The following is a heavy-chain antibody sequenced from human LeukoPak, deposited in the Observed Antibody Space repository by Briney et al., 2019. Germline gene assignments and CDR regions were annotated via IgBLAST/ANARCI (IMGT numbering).Heavy chain of an antibody. J-gene: IGHJ6*02. CDR1: GFTFSSYS. V-gene: IGHV3-21*01. CDR2: ISSSSSYI. CDR3: ARDGVQVRSDYYGMDV. Sequence: GGSLRLSCAASGFTFSSYSMNWVRQAPGKGLEWVSSISSSSSYIYYADSVKGRFTISRDNAKNSLYLRMNSLRAEDTAVYYCARDGVQVRSDYYGMDVWGQGTTVTVSS.